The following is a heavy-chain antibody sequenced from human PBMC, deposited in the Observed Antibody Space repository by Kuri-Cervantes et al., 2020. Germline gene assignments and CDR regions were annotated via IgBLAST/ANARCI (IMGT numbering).Heavy chain of an antibody. J-gene: IGHJ6*03. CDR1: GFTFSSYD. D-gene: IGHD1-7*01. CDR2: IGTAGDT. Sequence: GESLKISCAASGFTFSSYDMHWVRRATGKGLEWVSAIGTAGDTYYPGSVKGRFTISRENAKNSLYLQMNSLRAGDTAVYYCARAEGGDLELRGEGYYMDVWGKGTTVTVSS. V-gene: IGHV3-13*01. CDR3: ARAEGGDLELRGEGYYMDV.